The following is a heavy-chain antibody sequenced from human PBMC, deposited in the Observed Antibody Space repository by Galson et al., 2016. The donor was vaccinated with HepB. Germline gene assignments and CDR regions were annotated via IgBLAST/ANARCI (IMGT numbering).Heavy chain of an antibody. D-gene: IGHD6-25*01. CDR1: GGSIGSYY. Sequence: ETLSLTCTISGGSIGSYYWTWIRQPPGKGLEWIGYIYYSGSTRYNSSFESRVTISVDTSKKQFSLQLRSVTVADTAVYYCARDRRAAVRGPGFQRVFDVWGQGALVAVSS. CDR2: IYYSGST. V-gene: IGHV4-59*01. J-gene: IGHJ4*02. CDR3: ARDRRAAVRGPGFQRVFDV.